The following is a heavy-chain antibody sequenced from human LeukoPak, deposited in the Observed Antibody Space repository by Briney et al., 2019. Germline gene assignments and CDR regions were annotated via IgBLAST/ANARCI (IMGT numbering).Heavy chain of an antibody. CDR1: GFTFDDYA. Sequence: GGSLRLSCAASGFTFDDYAMHWVRQAPGKGLEWVAVISYDGSNKYYADSVKGRFTISRDNSKNTLYLQMNSLRAEDTAVYYCARDPAMIVVAPGYFDLWGRGTLVTVSS. V-gene: IGHV3-30-3*01. J-gene: IGHJ2*01. CDR2: ISYDGSNK. CDR3: ARDPAMIVVAPGYFDL. D-gene: IGHD3-22*01.